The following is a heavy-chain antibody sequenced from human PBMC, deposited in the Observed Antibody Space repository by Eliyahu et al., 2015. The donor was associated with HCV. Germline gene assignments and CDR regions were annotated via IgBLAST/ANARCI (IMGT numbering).Heavy chain of an antibody. CDR1: GXSITTYX. D-gene: IGHD6-19*01. CDR2: IHYSGXT. J-gene: IGHJ5*02. Sequence: QVQLQESGPGLVKPSETLSLTCTVXGXSITTYXWXWIRQPPGKGLEXIGYIHYSGXTNYTPSLKSRVTISLDTSXXQFSLKLTSVTAADTAVYYCASGGGGIAVAGTGGWFDPWGQGTLVTVSS. V-gene: IGHV4-59*01. CDR3: ASGGGGIAVAGTGGWFDP.